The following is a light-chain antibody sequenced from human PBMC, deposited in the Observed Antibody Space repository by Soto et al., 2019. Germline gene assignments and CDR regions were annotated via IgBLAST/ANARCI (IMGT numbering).Light chain of an antibody. V-gene: IGKV3-20*01. CDR2: GAS. J-gene: IGKJ1*01. CDR3: QQYNDNWPT. CDR1: QSVSSSY. Sequence: EIVLTQSPGTLSLSPGERATLSCRASQSVSSSYLVWYQQKPGQAPRLLIYGASSRATGVPDRFSGGGSGTEFTLTISSLQSEDFAVYYCQQYNDNWPTFGQGTKVDIK.